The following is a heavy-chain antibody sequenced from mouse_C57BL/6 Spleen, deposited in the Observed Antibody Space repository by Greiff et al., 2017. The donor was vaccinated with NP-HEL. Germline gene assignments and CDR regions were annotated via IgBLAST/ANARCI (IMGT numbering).Heavy chain of an antibody. Sequence: QVHVKQPGAELVKPGASVKLSCKASGYTFTSYWMHWVKQRPGQGLEWIGMIHPNSGSTNYNEKFKSKATLTVDKSSSTAYMQLSSLTSEDSAVYYCARWSYYNFDYWGQGTTLTVSS. D-gene: IGHD1-1*01. CDR3: ARWSYYNFDY. J-gene: IGHJ2*01. CDR1: GYTFTSYW. V-gene: IGHV1-64*01. CDR2: IHPNSGST.